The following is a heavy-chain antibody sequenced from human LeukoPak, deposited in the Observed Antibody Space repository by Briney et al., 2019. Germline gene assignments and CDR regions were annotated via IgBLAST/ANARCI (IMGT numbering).Heavy chain of an antibody. CDR2: IYYSGST. J-gene: IGHJ3*02. CDR3: ARGESAAAGTPLDAFDI. CDR1: GGSISSSSYY. V-gene: IGHV4-39*07. D-gene: IGHD6-13*01. Sequence: SETLSLTCTVSGGSISSSSYYWGWIRQPPGKGLEWIGSIYYSGSTYYNPSLKSRVTISVDTSKNQFSLKLSSVTAADTAVYYCARGESAAAGTPLDAFDIWGQGTMVTVSS.